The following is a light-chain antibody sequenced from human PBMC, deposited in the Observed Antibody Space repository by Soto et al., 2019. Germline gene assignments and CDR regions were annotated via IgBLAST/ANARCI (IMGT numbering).Light chain of an antibody. Sequence: QSVLTQPSSVSATPGQRVTLTCSGSSSNIGSNTVNWYRQLPETAPKLLMYSNTQRPSRVPDRCAGSNSGTSASLALSGLQPEDEAEYYCAVWDCSVNGCVFGTGTKLTVL. CDR3: AVWDCSVNGCV. V-gene: IGLV1-44*01. CDR1: SSNIGSNT. J-gene: IGLJ1*01. CDR2: SNT.